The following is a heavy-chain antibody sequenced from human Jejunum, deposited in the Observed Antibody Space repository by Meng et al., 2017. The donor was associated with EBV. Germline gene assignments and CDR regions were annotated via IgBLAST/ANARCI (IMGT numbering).Heavy chain of an antibody. CDR1: GFTFSSYA. D-gene: IGHD1-26*01. V-gene: IGHV3-23*04. J-gene: IGHJ4*02. CDR2: FSGSGGPT. Sequence: VQLVEFGGGLVQPGGSLRLSCAASGFTFSSYAMTWVRQAPGKGLEWLSTFSGSGGPTYYADSVRGRFTISRDNSKTTLYLQMNTLRAEDTAVYYCAKDVVGATDFWGQGTLVTVSS. CDR3: AKDVVGATDF.